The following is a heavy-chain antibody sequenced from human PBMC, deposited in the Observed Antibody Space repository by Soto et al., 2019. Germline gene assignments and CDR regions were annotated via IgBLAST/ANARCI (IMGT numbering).Heavy chain of an antibody. CDR2: ISSDGSSA. CDR3: ARGNYYGMDV. Sequence: EVQLVESGGGLVQPGGSLRLSCAASGFTFSSYWMHWVRQAPGKGLVWVSRISSDGSSASYADSVKGRFTISRDNAKNTLYLQMNSLRAEDTAVYYCARGNYYGMDVWGQGTTVTVSS. V-gene: IGHV3-74*01. J-gene: IGHJ6*02. CDR1: GFTFSSYW.